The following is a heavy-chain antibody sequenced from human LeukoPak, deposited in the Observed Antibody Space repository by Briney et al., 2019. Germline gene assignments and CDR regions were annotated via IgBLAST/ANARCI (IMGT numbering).Heavy chain of an antibody. D-gene: IGHD2-2*01. CDR1: GYSFTTYW. CDR3: ARPGYCSTTSCSAIDY. CDR2: IYPGDSDT. Sequence: GESLKISCKGSGYSFTTYWIAWVRQMPGKGLEWMGIIYPGDSDTRYSPSFQGQVTISADKSISTAFLHWSSLKASDTAMYYCARPGYCSTTSCSAIDYWGQGTLVTVSS. V-gene: IGHV5-51*01. J-gene: IGHJ4*02.